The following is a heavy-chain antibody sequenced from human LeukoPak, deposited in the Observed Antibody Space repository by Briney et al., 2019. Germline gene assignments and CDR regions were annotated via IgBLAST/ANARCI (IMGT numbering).Heavy chain of an antibody. Sequence: PSETLSLTCAVYGGSFSSYYWSWIRQPPGKGLEWIGEINHSGSTNYNPSLKSRVTISVDTSKNQFSLKLSSVTAADTAVYYCARRVTVTTLRYFDYWGQGTLVTVSS. J-gene: IGHJ4*02. CDR3: ARRVTVTTLRYFDY. CDR1: GGSFSSYY. D-gene: IGHD4-17*01. CDR2: INHSGST. V-gene: IGHV4-34*01.